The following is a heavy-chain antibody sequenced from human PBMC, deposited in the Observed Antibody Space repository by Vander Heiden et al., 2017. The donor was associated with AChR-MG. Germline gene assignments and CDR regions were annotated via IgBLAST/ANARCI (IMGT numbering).Heavy chain of an antibody. CDR3: ARVGGNYPLSAFDI. CDR1: GFTFSSYS. J-gene: IGHJ3*02. CDR2: ISSSSSYI. Sequence: EVQLVESGGGLVKPGGSLRLPCAASGFTFSSYSMNWVRQASGKGLEWVSSISSSSSYIYYGDSVKGRFTISRDNAKNSLDLQMSSLRAEDTAVYYCARVGGNYPLSAFDIWGQGTMVSVSS. D-gene: IGHD1-26*01. V-gene: IGHV3-21*06.